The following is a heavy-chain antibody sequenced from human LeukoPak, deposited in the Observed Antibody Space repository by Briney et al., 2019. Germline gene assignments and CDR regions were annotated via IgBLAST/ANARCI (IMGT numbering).Heavy chain of an antibody. Sequence: SGPTLVKPTQTLTLTCTFSGFSLSTSGVGVAWIRQPPGKALEWFTLIYWDDDKRYSPSLESRLTITKDTSKNQVVLTMTNVDPVDTATYFCTHADTGGAYASGRFDYWGQGTLVTVSS. D-gene: IGHD3-10*01. CDR2: IYWDDDK. V-gene: IGHV2-5*02. J-gene: IGHJ4*02. CDR3: THADTGGAYASGRFDY. CDR1: GFSLSTSGVG.